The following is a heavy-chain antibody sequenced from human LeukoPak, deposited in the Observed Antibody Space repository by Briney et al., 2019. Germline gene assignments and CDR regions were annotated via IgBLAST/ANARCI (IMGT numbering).Heavy chain of an antibody. D-gene: IGHD2-2*02. CDR1: GDSISSSSYS. Sequence: SETLSLTCAVSGDSISSSSYSWGWIRQPPGKGLEWIGCNYYSGSTYHNPSLKSRVTISVDTSKNQFFLKLSSVTAADTAVYYCARHSDCVTSSCYTGYFDYWGQGTLVTVSS. J-gene: IGHJ4*02. CDR3: ARHSDCVTSSCYTGYFDY. CDR2: NYYSGST. V-gene: IGHV4-39*01.